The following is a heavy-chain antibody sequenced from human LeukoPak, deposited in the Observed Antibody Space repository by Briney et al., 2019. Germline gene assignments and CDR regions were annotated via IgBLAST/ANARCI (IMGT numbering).Heavy chain of an antibody. D-gene: IGHD5-12*01. CDR3: ARSSLGTITAGPFDY. CDR2: INPSGGST. J-gene: IGHJ4*02. Sequence: GASVKVSCKASGYTFTSYYMHWVRQAPGQGLEWMGIINPSGGSTSYAQKFQGRVTMTRDTSTSTVYMELSSLRSDDTALYYCARSSLGTITAGPFDYWGQGTLVTVSS. CDR1: GYTFTSYY. V-gene: IGHV1-46*01.